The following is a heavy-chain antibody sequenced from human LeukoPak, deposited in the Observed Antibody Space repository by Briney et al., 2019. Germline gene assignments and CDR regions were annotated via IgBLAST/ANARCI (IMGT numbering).Heavy chain of an antibody. CDR3: AKVDYYEGSAYYPPFYFDV. CDR1: GFTFRSYD. Sequence: GGSLRLSCAVSGFTFRSYDMGWVRQAPGKGLEWISSISSSGSHTYYADSVKGRFTISRDNSRNTLHLQMNSLRVDDTATYFCAKVDYYEGSAYYPPFYFDVRGQGTLVTVSS. V-gene: IGHV3-23*01. CDR2: ISSSGSHT. J-gene: IGHJ4*02. D-gene: IGHD3-22*01.